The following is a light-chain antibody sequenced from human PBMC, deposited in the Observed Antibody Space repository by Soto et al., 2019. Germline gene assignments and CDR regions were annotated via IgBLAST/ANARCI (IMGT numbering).Light chain of an antibody. CDR1: QTISSW. CDR3: QHYNSYSEA. Sequence: DIQMTQSTSTLSGSVGDRVTITCRASQTISSWLAWYQQKPWKAPKLLIYKASTLKSGVPSRFSGSGSGTEFTLTISSLQPDDFATYYCQHYNSYSEAFCQGTKVELK. V-gene: IGKV1-5*03. J-gene: IGKJ1*01. CDR2: KAS.